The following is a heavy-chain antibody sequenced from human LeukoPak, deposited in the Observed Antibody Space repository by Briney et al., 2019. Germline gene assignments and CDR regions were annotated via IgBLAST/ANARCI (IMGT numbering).Heavy chain of an antibody. CDR2: ISWNSGSI. J-gene: IGHJ4*02. V-gene: IGHV3-9*03. D-gene: IGHD3-22*01. CDR1: GFTFDDYA. Sequence: PGRSLRLSCAASGFTFDDYAMHWVQQAPGKGLEWVSGISWNSGSIGYADSVKGRFTISRDNAKNSLYLQMNSLRAEDMALYYCAKDMGPDGSGYPFDYWGQGTLVTVSS. CDR3: AKDMGPDGSGYPFDY.